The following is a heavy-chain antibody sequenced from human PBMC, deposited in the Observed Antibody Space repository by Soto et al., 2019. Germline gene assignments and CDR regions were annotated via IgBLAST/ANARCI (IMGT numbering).Heavy chain of an antibody. Sequence: GGSLRLSCTASGFTFTSYGMGWVRQAPGKGLQWVSTIRGDGGQTHYTDSVKGRFSISRDNSKNTVYLQMDSLRAEDTAMYFCARDVGLDSDDFLAYWGQGTQVT. CDR1: GFTFTSYG. J-gene: IGHJ4*02. V-gene: IGHV3-23*01. CDR3: ARDVGLDSDDFLAY. D-gene: IGHD4-17*01. CDR2: IRGDGGQT.